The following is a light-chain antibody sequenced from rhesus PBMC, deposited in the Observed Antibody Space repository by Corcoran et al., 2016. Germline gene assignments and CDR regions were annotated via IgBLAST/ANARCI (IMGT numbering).Light chain of an antibody. V-gene: IGKV1-66*01. CDR3: QQYNNSPYS. J-gene: IGKJ2*01. Sequence: DIQMTQSPSSLSASVGDRVTITCRASQGITNDLAWYQQKPGETPNLLIYEASSLETGVPSRFSGSRSGTDYTLTISSLQPEDIATYYCQQYNNSPYSFGQGTKVEIK. CDR1: QGITND. CDR2: EAS.